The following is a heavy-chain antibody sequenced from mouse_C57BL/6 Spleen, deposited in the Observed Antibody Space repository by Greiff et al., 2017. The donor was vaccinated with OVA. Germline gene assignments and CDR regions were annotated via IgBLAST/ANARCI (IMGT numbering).Heavy chain of an antibody. V-gene: IGHV1-22*01. CDR3: ARRGYYDYDDFDY. Sequence: EVKLQESGPELVKPGASVKMSCKASGYTFTDYNMHWVKQSHGKSLEWIGYINPNNGGTSYNQKFKGKATLTVNKSSSTAYMELRSLTSEDSAVYYCARRGYYDYDDFDYWGQGTTLTVSS. J-gene: IGHJ2*01. CDR1: GYTFTDYN. D-gene: IGHD2-4*01. CDR2: INPNNGGT.